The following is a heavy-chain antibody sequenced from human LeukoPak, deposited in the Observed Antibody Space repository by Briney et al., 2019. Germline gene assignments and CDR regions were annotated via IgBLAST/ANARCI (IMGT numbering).Heavy chain of an antibody. CDR3: ARDRRGAYGDYATSY. Sequence: GASVKVSCKASGYTFTSHYMHWVRQAPGQGLEWMGWINPNSGATNYAQKFQGRVTMTRDTSISTAYMELSRLRSDDTAVYYCARDRRGAYGDYATSYWGQGTLVTVSS. J-gene: IGHJ4*02. CDR1: GYTFTSHY. CDR2: INPNSGAT. V-gene: IGHV1-2*02. D-gene: IGHD4-17*01.